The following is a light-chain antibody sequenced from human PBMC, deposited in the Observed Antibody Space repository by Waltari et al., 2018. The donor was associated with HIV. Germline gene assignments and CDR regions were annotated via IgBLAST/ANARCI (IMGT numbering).Light chain of an antibody. Sequence: DIQMTQSPSSLSASVGDRVTITCRASQSISSYLNWYQQKPGKAPKVLSYVASSLQSRVPSRFSDSGSGTDFTLTISSLQPEDFVTYYCQQSYSTPPTFGGGTKVEIK. V-gene: IGKV1-39*01. CDR3: QQSYSTPPT. J-gene: IGKJ4*01. CDR2: VAS. CDR1: QSISSY.